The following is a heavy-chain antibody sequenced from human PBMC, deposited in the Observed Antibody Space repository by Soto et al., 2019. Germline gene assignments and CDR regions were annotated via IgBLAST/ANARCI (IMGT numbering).Heavy chain of an antibody. V-gene: IGHV4-34*01. CDR3: ARGFAAPSSYYYGSGSYFGY. D-gene: IGHD3-10*01. Sequence: QVQLQQWGAGLLKPSETLSLTCAVYGGSFSGYYWSWIRQPPGKGLEWIGEINHSGSTNYNPSLKSRVTISVDTSKNQFSLKLSSVTAADTAVYYCARGFAAPSSYYYGSGSYFGYWGQGTLVTVSS. CDR2: INHSGST. J-gene: IGHJ4*02. CDR1: GGSFSGYY.